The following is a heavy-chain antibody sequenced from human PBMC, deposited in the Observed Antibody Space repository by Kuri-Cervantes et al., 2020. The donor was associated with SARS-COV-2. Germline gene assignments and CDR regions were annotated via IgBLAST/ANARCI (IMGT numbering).Heavy chain of an antibody. CDR1: GFTFSNAW. J-gene: IGHJ4*02. CDR3: AKDQHGIVVVVAAVDY. CDR2: ISYDGSNK. Sequence: GESLKISCAASGFTFSNAWMNWVRQAPGKGLEWVSLISYDGSNKYYADSVKGRFTISRDNSKNTLYLQMNSLRAEDTAVYYCAKDQHGIVVVVAAVDYWGQGTLVTVSS. D-gene: IGHD2-15*01. V-gene: IGHV3-30*18.